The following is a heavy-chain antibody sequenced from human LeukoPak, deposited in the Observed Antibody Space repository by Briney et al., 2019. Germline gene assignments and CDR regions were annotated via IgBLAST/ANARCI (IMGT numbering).Heavy chain of an antibody. V-gene: IGHV1-69*13. Sequence: SVKVSCKASGGTFSSYAISWVRQAPGQGLEWMGGIIPNFGTANYAQKFQGRVTITADESTSTAYMELSSLRSEDTAVYYCARDPVAPSYGGNSRGIWGQGTMVTVSS. J-gene: IGHJ3*02. CDR3: ARDPVAPSYGGNSRGI. D-gene: IGHD4-23*01. CDR2: IIPNFGTA. CDR1: GGTFSSYA.